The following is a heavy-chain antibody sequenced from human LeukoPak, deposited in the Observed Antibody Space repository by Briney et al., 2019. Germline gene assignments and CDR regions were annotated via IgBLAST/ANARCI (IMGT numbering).Heavy chain of an antibody. D-gene: IGHD3-22*01. Sequence: PSETLSLTCTVSGGSISSYYWSWIRQPAGKGLEWIGRIYTSGSTNYNPSLKSRVTMSVDTSKNQFSLKLSSVTAADTAVYYCARGFGYYYDSSGYSPEVYYYYGMDVWGQGTTVTVSS. V-gene: IGHV4-4*07. CDR2: IYTSGST. CDR1: GGSISSYY. CDR3: ARGFGYYYDSSGYSPEVYYYYGMDV. J-gene: IGHJ6*02.